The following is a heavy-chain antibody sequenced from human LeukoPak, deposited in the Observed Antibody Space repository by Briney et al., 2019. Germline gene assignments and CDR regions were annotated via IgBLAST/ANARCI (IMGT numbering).Heavy chain of an antibody. CDR1: GGSFSSNV. D-gene: IGHD3-10*01. CDR2: INPISETG. V-gene: IGHV1-69*05. CDR3: ARRKRVTFSGVITHWYFDL. J-gene: IGHJ2*01. Sequence: SVKVSCKASGGSFSSNVISWLRQAPGQGLEWLGVINPISETGNYAQKFQGRLTITTDESTNTAYMELQRLISEDTAVYYCARRKRVTFSGVITHWYFDLWGHGTLVSVSS.